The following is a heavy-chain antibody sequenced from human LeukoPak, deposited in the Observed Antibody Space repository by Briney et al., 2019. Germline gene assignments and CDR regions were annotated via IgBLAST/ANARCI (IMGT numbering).Heavy chain of an antibody. D-gene: IGHD3-9*01. CDR1: GYTFTNYD. Sequence: ASVKVSCKASGYTFTNYDINWVRQATGQGPEWMGWMNPKSGNTGYAQKFQGRVTMTRNTSISTAYMELSSLRSDDTAVYYCARVPLMRYFDWLYTDNWFDPWGQGTLVTVSS. CDR2: MNPKSGNT. V-gene: IGHV1-8*01. CDR3: ARVPLMRYFDWLYTDNWFDP. J-gene: IGHJ5*02.